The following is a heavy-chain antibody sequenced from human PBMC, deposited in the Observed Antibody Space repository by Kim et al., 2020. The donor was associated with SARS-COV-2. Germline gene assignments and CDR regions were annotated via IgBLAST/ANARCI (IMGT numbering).Heavy chain of an antibody. CDR1: GYTFTDYY. V-gene: IGHV1-2*02. CDR3: AKEDNSPFHY. Sequence: ASVKVSCKASGYTFTDYYLHWVRQAPGQGLEWVGWINPKSGGTKFAERFQGRLTITRDTTISTASLELSSLTSDDTAVYFCAKEDNSPFHYWGQGTRVTV. J-gene: IGHJ4*02. CDR2: INPKSGGT. D-gene: IGHD1-1*01.